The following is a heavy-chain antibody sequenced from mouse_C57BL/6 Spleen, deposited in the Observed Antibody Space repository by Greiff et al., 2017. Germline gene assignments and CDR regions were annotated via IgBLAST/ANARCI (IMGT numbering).Heavy chain of an antibody. V-gene: IGHV3-6*01. Sequence: EVKLVESGPGLVKPSQSLSLTCSVTGYSITSGYYWNWIRQFPGNKLEWMGYISYDGSNNYNPSLKNRISITRDTSKNQFFLKLNSVTTEDTATYYCATDLWYFDVWGTRTTVTVSS. CDR1: GYSITSGYY. CDR3: ATDLWYFDV. CDR2: ISYDGSN. J-gene: IGHJ1*03.